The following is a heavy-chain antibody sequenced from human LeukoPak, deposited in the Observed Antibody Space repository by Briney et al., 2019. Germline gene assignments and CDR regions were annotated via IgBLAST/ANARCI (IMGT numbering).Heavy chain of an antibody. Sequence: PGRSLRLSCAASGFTFDDYAMHWVRQAPGKGLEWVSGISWNSGSIGYADPVKGRFTISRDNAKNSLYLQMNSLRAEDMALYYCAKDMVERVADTAFDIWGQGTMVTVSS. CDR2: ISWNSGSI. CDR1: GFTFDDYA. J-gene: IGHJ3*02. CDR3: AKDMVERVADTAFDI. D-gene: IGHD6-19*01. V-gene: IGHV3-9*03.